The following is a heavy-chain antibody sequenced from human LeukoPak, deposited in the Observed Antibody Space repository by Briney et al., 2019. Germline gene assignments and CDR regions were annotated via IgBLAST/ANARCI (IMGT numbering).Heavy chain of an antibody. CDR1: GGSFSGYY. CDR2: INHSGST. V-gene: IGHV4-34*01. D-gene: IGHD3-16*01. Sequence: SETLSLTCAVYGGSFSGYYWGWIRQPPGKGLEWIGEINHSGSTNYNPSLKSRVTISVDTSKNQFSLKLSSVTAADTAVYYCATVPGTMITTFGGDLDYMDVWGKGTTVTVSS. CDR3: ATVPGTMITTFGGDLDYMDV. J-gene: IGHJ6*03.